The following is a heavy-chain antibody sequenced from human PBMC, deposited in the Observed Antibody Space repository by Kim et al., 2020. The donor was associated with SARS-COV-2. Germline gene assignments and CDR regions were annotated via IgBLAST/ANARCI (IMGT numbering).Heavy chain of an antibody. CDR1: GYTFTSYG. CDR2: ISAYNGNT. Sequence: ASVKVSCKASGYTFTSYGISWVRQAPGQGLEWMGWISAYNGNTNYAQKLQGRVTMTTDTSTSTAYMELRSLRSDDTAVYYCASESSTVLRYFDWDYGMDVWGQGTTVTVSS. D-gene: IGHD3-9*01. J-gene: IGHJ6*02. V-gene: IGHV1-18*01. CDR3: ASESSTVLRYFDWDYGMDV.